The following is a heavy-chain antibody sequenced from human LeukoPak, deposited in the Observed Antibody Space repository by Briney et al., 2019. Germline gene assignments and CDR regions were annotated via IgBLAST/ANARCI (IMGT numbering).Heavy chain of an antibody. CDR3: ARGTLGYCSGGSCYSDWSDP. Sequence: ASVKVSCKASGGTFSSYAISWVRQAPGQGLEWMGRIIPIFGTANYAQKFQGRVTITTDESTSTAYMELSSLRSEDTAVYDCARGTLGYCSGGSCYSDWSDPWGQGTLVTVSS. CDR2: IIPIFGTA. V-gene: IGHV1-69*05. CDR1: GGTFSSYA. D-gene: IGHD2-15*01. J-gene: IGHJ5*02.